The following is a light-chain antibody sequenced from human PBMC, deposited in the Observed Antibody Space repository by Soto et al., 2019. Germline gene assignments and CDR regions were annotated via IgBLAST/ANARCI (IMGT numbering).Light chain of an antibody. CDR3: CSYASGGTWV. CDR2: EDF. J-gene: IGLJ3*02. V-gene: IGLV2-23*01. CDR1: SSDVGTYNL. Sequence: QSALTQPASVSGSPGQSITISCTGGSSDVGTYNLVSWYQQHPDTAPRLMIFEDFKRPSGVSHRFYGSKSGNTASLTISGLQAEDEADYYCCSYASGGTWVFGGGTKLTVL.